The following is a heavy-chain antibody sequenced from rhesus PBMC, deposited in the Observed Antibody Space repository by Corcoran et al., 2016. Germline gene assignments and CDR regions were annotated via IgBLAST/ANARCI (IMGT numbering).Heavy chain of an antibody. CDR2: IYGGSGRT. V-gene: IGHV4-147*01. CDR1: GGSISSTY. J-gene: IGHJ6*01. CDR3: ASAYGLDS. Sequence: QVQLQESGPGLVKPSETLSLTCVVSGGSISSTYWNWIRQPPGKGLEWIGRIYGGSGRTSCNPSLTSRVTISTDTSKNQFSLKLSSVTAADTAMYYCASAYGLDSWGQGVVVTVSS.